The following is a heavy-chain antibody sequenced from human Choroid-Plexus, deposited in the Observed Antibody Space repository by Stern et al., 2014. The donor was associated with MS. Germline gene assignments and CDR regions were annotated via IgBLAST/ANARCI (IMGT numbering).Heavy chain of an antibody. CDR2: GSYDGSNK. Sequence: QLVESGGGVVQPGRPLRLSCVASGFTFGSCAMQWVRQAPGKGLEWVAGGSYDGSNKYYADSVKGRFTISRDNSQNTLYMQMSSLRPEDSAMYYCAKDRQYCTYFFDHWGQGSLVTVSS. CDR3: AKDRQYCTYFFDH. J-gene: IGHJ5*02. CDR1: GFTFGSCA. V-gene: IGHV3-30*18. D-gene: IGHD2-8*02.